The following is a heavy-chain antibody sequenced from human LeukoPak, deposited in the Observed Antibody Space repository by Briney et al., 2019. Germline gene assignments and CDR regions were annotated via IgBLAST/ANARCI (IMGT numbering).Heavy chain of an antibody. Sequence: AASVKVSCKVSGYTLTELSMHWVRQAPGKGLEWMGGFDPEDGETIYAQKFQGRVTMTEDTSTDTAYMELSSLRSEDTAVYYCARTTDSGTKKNWFDPWGQGTLVTVSS. CDR3: ARTTDSGTKKNWFDP. V-gene: IGHV1-24*01. CDR2: FDPEDGET. D-gene: IGHD6-19*01. CDR1: GYTLTELS. J-gene: IGHJ5*02.